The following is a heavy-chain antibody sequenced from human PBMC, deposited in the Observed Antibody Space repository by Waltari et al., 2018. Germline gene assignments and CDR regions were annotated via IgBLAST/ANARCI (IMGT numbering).Heavy chain of an antibody. CDR3: AKRRSGSNSQALEN. CDR1: GFSVGTFY. D-gene: IGHD4-4*01. V-gene: IGHV3-53*02. J-gene: IGHJ4*02. Sequence: EVQVVETGGGLIQPGGSLRLYCAVAGFSVGTFYMGWVRPAPGEGLEWVSVIYRDGSTYYADSVKGRFTISRDNSKNNLYLQMDSLGPEDTAVYYCAKRRSGSNSQALENWGQGTLVIVSS. CDR2: IYRDGST.